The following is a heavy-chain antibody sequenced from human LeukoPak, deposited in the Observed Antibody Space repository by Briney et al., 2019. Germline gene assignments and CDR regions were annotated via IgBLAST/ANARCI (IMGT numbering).Heavy chain of an antibody. D-gene: IGHD6-19*01. CDR3: ARVYSSGSRAFQH. CDR2: IYHSGST. V-gene: IGHV4-30-2*01. Sequence: PSETLSLTCTVSGGSNSSGGYYWSWILQPPGKGLEWIGCIYHSGSTYYNPSLKSRVTISVDRSKNQFSLKLSSVTAADTAVYYCARVYSSGSRAFQHWGQGTLVTVSP. CDR1: GGSNSSGGYY. J-gene: IGHJ1*01.